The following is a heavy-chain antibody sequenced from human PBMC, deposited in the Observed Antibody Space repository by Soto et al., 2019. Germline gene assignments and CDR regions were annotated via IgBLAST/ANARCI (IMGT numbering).Heavy chain of an antibody. V-gene: IGHV6-1*01. CDR1: GDSVSSNTVA. J-gene: IGHJ5*01. D-gene: IGHD3-16*01. CDR2: TYYRSKWYD. Sequence: SQTLSLTCAISGDSVSSNTVAWNWIRQSPSRGLEWLGRTYYRSKWYDDYAESVKSRITINPDTSKNQFSLHLNSVTLEDTAVYYCASSWFGHQVHCSDSWGQGTLVTLSS. CDR3: ASSWFGHQVHCSDS.